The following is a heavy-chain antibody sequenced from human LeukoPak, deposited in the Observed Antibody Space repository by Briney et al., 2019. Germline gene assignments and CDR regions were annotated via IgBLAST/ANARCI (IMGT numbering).Heavy chain of an antibody. CDR3: ARGGAVAGRFDP. D-gene: IGHD6-19*01. V-gene: IGHV3-7*01. Sequence: PGGSLRLSCAASGFTFDDYTMSWVRQAPGKGLEWVAKMKEDGSDIHYVDSVRGRFSISRDNAKDSLYLQMNSLRVDDTAVDYCARGGAVAGRFDPWGQGTQVTVSS. J-gene: IGHJ5*02. CDR1: GFTFDDYT. CDR2: MKEDGSDI.